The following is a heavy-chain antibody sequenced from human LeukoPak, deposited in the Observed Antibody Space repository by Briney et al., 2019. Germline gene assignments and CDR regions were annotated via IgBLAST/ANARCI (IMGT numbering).Heavy chain of an antibody. V-gene: IGHV1-18*01. Sequence: ASLKVSCKASGYTFTSYGISWVRQAPGQGLEWMGWISAYNGNTNYAQKLQGRVTMTTDTSTSTAYMELRSLRSDDTAVYYCARDSSSWYRGIPDYWGQGTLVTVSS. CDR3: ARDSSSWYRGIPDY. J-gene: IGHJ4*02. CDR2: ISAYNGNT. D-gene: IGHD6-13*01. CDR1: GYTFTSYG.